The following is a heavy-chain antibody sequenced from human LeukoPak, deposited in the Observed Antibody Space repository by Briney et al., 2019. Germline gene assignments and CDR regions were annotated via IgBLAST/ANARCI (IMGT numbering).Heavy chain of an antibody. CDR1: GGTFSTYA. CDR2: IIPIIGTA. CDR3: ATEGRITMVRGVIVY. V-gene: IGHV1-69*13. Sequence: SVKVSCKASGGTFSTYAITWVRQAPGQGLEWMGGIIPIIGTASYAQKFQGRVTITADDSRTIAFMELSSLRSEDTAVYYCATEGRITMVRGVIVYWGQGTLVTVSS. D-gene: IGHD3-10*01. J-gene: IGHJ4*02.